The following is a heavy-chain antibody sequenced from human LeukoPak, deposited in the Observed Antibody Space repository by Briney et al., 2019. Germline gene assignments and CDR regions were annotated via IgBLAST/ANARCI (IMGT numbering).Heavy chain of an antibody. D-gene: IGHD2/OR15-2a*01. Sequence: KPSETLSLTCTVSGGSMSSHSWNWIRLPAGKGLEWIGRIYTSGNTKSNPSLESRVTMSVDTSKNQFSLMLSSVTAADTAVYYCVRGLYECTTYRAFHIWGQGTMVTVSS. CDR1: GGSMSSHS. CDR3: VRGLYECTTYRAFHI. CDR2: IYTSGNT. J-gene: IGHJ3*02. V-gene: IGHV4-4*07.